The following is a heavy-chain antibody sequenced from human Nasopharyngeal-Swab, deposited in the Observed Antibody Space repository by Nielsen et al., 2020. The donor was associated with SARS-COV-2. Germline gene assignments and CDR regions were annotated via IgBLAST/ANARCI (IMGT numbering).Heavy chain of an antibody. CDR2: IIPILGTT. CDR1: GGTFSSYA. V-gene: IGHV1-69*13. D-gene: IGHD1-26*01. CDR3: ARGGRRWEPDYGMDV. J-gene: IGHJ6*02. Sequence: SVKVSCKASGGTFSSYAISWVRQAPGQGLEWMGGIIPILGTTDYAQKFQGRVTITADESTSTAYMELRSLRSEDTAVYYCARGGRRWEPDYGMDVWGQGTTVTVSS.